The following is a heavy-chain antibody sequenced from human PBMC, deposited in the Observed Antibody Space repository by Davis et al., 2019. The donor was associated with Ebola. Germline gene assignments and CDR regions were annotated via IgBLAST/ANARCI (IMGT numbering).Heavy chain of an antibody. CDR1: GFTFSSYW. Sequence: GGSLRLSCAASGFTFSSYWMSWVRQAPGKGLEWVSVIGSGGGDIQYADFVKGRFTISRDNSKNTLYLQMNSLRAEDTAIYYCAKYITTSPSRYFDPWGQGTLVTVSS. CDR2: IGSGGGDI. CDR3: AKYITTSPSRYFDP. D-gene: IGHD1-1*01. J-gene: IGHJ5*02. V-gene: IGHV3-23*01.